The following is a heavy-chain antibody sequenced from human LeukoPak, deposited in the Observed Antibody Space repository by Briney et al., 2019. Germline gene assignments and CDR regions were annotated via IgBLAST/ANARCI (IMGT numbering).Heavy chain of an antibody. V-gene: IGHV4-61*02. CDR2: ISSTGST. CDR1: GGSISSGGHY. J-gene: IGHJ4*02. Sequence: SETLSLTCTVSGGSISSGGHYWSWIRQPAGKGLEYLGRISSTGSTNYNPSLRSRVTISADTSKNHFSLKLTSVTAADTAVYYCARDRGIAAAGPDYWGQGTLVTVSS. D-gene: IGHD6-13*01. CDR3: ARDRGIAAAGPDY.